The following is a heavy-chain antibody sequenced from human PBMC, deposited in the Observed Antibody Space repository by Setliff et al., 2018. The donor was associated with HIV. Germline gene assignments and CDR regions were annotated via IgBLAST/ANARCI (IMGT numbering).Heavy chain of an antibody. J-gene: IGHJ6*02. V-gene: IGHV3-30*04. Sequence: GGSLRLSCAASGFTFNDYAIHWVRQVPGKGLEWVAIISHDGRNQNYADSVKGRFTISRDNAENSLYLQMNSLRAEDTAVYYCARGRGGFYGMDVWGQGTTVTVSS. CDR1: GFTFNDYA. CDR3: ARGRGGFYGMDV. CDR2: ISHDGRNQ.